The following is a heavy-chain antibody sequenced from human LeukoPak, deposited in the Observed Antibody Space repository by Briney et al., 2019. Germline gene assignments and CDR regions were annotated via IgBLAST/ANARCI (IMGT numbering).Heavy chain of an antibody. CDR1: GGSISSYY. D-gene: IGHD5-12*01. Sequence: SETLSLTCTVSGGSISSYYWSWIRQPPGKGLEWIGYIYYSGSTNYNPSLKSRVTISVDTSKNQFSLKLSSVTAADTAVYYCARKGGYSGYDWFDPWGQGTLVTVPS. J-gene: IGHJ5*02. CDR3: ARKGGYSGYDWFDP. CDR2: IYYSGST. V-gene: IGHV4-59*01.